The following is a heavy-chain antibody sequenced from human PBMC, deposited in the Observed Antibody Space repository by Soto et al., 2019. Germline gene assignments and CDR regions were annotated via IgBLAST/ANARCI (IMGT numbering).Heavy chain of an antibody. V-gene: IGHV1-18*01. CDR2: ISAYNGNT. D-gene: IGHD6-19*01. J-gene: IGHJ4*02. CDR3: ARAVAGPQNFDY. CDR1: GYTFTSYG. Sequence: QVQLVQSGAEVKKPGASVKVSRKASGYTFTSYGISWVRQAPGQGLEWMGWISAYNGNTKYAQKVQGRVTMTTDTSTSTGYMELRSLRSDDTAVYYCARAVAGPQNFDYWGQGTLVTVSS.